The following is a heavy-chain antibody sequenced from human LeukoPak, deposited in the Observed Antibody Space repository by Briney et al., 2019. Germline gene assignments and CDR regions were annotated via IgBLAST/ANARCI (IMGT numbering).Heavy chain of an antibody. Sequence: GGSLRLSCAASGFSFSVYAMHWVRQAPGKGLEYVSSISGPVNATSHANSVKGRFTISRDNSKNTLYLQVNSLRAEDTAVYYCARWDGYGDYWGQGTLVTVSS. CDR3: ARWDGYGDY. CDR2: ISGPVNAT. J-gene: IGHJ4*02. V-gene: IGHV3-64*01. CDR1: GFSFSVYA. D-gene: IGHD5-24*01.